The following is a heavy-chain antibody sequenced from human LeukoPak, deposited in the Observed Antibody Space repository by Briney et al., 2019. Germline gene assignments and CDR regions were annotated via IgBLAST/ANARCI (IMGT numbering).Heavy chain of an antibody. V-gene: IGHV3-74*03. D-gene: IGHD6-6*01. CDR3: ARDQRVTGRPDIDY. J-gene: IGHJ4*02. CDR2: ISSDGSST. CDR1: GFTFRNHW. Sequence: GGTLRLSCAASGFTFRNHWMHWVRQTPGKGLVWVSRISSDGSSTTYAGSVKGRFTISRDNAKNTLYLQMNNLRAEDTAMYYCARDQRVTGRPDIDYWGQGTLVIVSS.